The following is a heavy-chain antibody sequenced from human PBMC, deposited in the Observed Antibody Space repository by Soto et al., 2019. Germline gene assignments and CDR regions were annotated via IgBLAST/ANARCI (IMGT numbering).Heavy chain of an antibody. V-gene: IGHV4-34*01. Sequence: PSETLSLTCAVYGGSFSGYYWSWIRQPPGKGLEWIGEINHSGSTNYNPSLKSRVTISVDTSKNQFSLKLSSVTAADTAVYYCARDQQQLFDPWGQGTLVTVSS. D-gene: IGHD6-13*01. CDR1: GGSFSGYY. CDR3: ARDQQQLFDP. CDR2: INHSGST. J-gene: IGHJ5*02.